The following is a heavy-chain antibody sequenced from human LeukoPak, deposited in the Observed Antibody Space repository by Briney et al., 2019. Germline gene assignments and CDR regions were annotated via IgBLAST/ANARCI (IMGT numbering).Heavy chain of an antibody. CDR3: ASFDYFDY. Sequence: GGSLRLSCAASGFTFSSYWMHWVRQAPVKGLVWVSRINSDGSSTSYADSVKGRFTISRDNAKNTLYLQMNSLRAEDTAVYYCASFDYFDYWGQGTLVTVSS. J-gene: IGHJ4*02. CDR2: INSDGSST. V-gene: IGHV3-74*01. CDR1: GFTFSSYW.